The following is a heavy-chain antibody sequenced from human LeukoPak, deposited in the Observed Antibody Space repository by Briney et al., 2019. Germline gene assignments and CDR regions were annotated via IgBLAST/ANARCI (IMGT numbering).Heavy chain of an antibody. J-gene: IGHJ5*02. Sequence: SVKVSCKASGGTFSSYAISWVRQAPGQGLEWMGGIIPILGTANYAQKFQGRVTITTDESTSTAYMELSSLRSEDTAVYYCARETYGDLNWFDPWGQGTLVTVSS. CDR2: IIPILGTA. D-gene: IGHD4-17*01. V-gene: IGHV1-69*05. CDR3: ARETYGDLNWFDP. CDR1: GGTFSSYA.